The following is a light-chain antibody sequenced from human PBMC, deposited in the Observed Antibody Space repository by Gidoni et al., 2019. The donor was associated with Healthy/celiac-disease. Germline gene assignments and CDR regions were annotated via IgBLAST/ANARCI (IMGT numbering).Light chain of an antibody. CDR3: QQYGSSPWT. Sequence: EIVLTQYPGTLSLSPGERATLSCRASQSVSSSYLAWYQQKPGQAPRLLIYGASSRAPGIPDMFSGSGSGTDFTLTISRLEPEDCAVYYCQQYGSSPWTFGQGTKVEIK. J-gene: IGKJ1*01. CDR2: GAS. V-gene: IGKV3-20*01. CDR1: QSVSSSY.